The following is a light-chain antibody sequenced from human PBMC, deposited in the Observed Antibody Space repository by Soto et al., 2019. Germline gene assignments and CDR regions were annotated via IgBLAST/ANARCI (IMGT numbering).Light chain of an antibody. V-gene: IGLV2-8*01. CDR1: SSDVGGYNY. CDR2: EIS. Sequence: QSVLTQPPSASGSPGQSVTISCTGTSSDVGGYNYVSWYQHHPGKAPKLMIYEISKRPSGVPDRFSGSRSGNTASLTVSGLQAEDEADYYCSSYAGNNILVFGGGTKLTVL. CDR3: SSYAGNNILV. J-gene: IGLJ2*01.